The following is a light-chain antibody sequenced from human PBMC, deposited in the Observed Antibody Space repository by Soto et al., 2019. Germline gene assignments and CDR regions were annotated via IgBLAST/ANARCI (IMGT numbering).Light chain of an antibody. CDR3: QQHINWPLT. V-gene: IGKV3-11*01. Sequence: VMTQSPDTLSVSPGERATLSCRASETVRSNLAWYQQKPGQAPRLLIYEASNRATGIPARFSGSGSGADFTLTISSLEPEDFALYYCQQHINWPLTFGGGTKVDIK. CDR1: ETVRSN. CDR2: EAS. J-gene: IGKJ4*01.